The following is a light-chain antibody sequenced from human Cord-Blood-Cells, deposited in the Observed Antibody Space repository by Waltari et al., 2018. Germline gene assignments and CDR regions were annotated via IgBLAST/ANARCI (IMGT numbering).Light chain of an antibody. V-gene: IGKV1-39*01. CDR3: QQSYSTPYT. J-gene: IGKJ2*01. CDR1: QGISSY. Sequence: DIQMTQSPPSLSASVGDRVTITCRASQGISSYLNWYQQKPGKAPKLLIYAASSLQSGDPSRFSGSGSGTDFTLTISSLQPEDFATYYCQQSYSTPYTFGQGTKLEIK. CDR2: AAS.